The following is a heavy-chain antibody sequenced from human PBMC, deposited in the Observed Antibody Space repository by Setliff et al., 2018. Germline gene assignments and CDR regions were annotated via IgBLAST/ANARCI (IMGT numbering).Heavy chain of an antibody. V-gene: IGHV4-39*01. CDR1: GGSISSDSYY. Sequence: SETLSLTCTVSGGSISSDSYYWGWIRQPPGKGLEWIGSIGTIYYSGGTYYNPSLKSRVTISVDASKNQFSLKLNSVTAADTAVYFCARRYRNYDSGCSSPWGQGTRVTVSS. J-gene: IGHJ5*02. CDR3: ARRYRNYDSGCSSP. D-gene: IGHD3-22*01. CDR2: IGTIYYSGGT.